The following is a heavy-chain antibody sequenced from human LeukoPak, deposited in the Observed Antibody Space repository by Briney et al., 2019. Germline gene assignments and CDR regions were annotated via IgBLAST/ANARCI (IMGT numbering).Heavy chain of an antibody. CDR3: ARGLYYYGSGTPDY. V-gene: IGHV3-23*01. J-gene: IGHJ4*02. D-gene: IGHD3-10*01. CDR2: ISGSGGST. CDR1: GFTFSSYG. Sequence: GGSLRLSCAASGFTFSSYGMSWVRQAPGKGLEWVSAISGSGGSTYYADSVKGRFTISRDNAKNSLYLQMNSLRAEDTAVYYCARGLYYYGSGTPDYWGQGTLVTVSS.